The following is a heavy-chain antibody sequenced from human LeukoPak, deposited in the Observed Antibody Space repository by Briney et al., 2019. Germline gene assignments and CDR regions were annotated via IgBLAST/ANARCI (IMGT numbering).Heavy chain of an antibody. V-gene: IGHV4-39*07. D-gene: IGHD3-22*01. J-gene: IGHJ6*03. CDR2: IYYSGST. CDR1: GGSISSSSYY. CDR3: ASEAEDSSGYSLYYYYYMDV. Sequence: SETLSLTCTVSGGSISSSSYYWGWIRQPPGKGLEWIGSIYYSGSTYYNPSLKSRVTISVDTSKNQFSLKLSSVTAADTAVYYCASEAEDSSGYSLYYYYYMDVWGKGTTVTVSS.